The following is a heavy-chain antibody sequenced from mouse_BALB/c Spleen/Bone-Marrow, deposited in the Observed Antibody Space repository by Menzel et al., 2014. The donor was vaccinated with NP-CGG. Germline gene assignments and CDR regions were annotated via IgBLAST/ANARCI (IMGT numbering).Heavy chain of an antibody. CDR3: ARSIEYRPLTY. CDR1: GYSFTGYN. CDR2: IDPYYGGI. Sequence: VQLQQSGPEPEKPGASVKISCKASGYSFTGYNMNWVKQSNGKSLEWIGNIDPYYGGISYNQKFKDKATLTVDKSSSTAYMQLKSLTSEDSAVYYCARSIEYRPLTYRGQGTLVTVSA. D-gene: IGHD2-14*01. J-gene: IGHJ3*01. V-gene: IGHV1-39*01.